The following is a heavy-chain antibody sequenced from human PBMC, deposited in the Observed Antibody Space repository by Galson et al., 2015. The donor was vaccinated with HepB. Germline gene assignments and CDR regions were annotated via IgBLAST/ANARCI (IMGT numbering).Heavy chain of an antibody. V-gene: IGHV1-3*01. J-gene: IGHJ4*02. D-gene: IGHD3-22*01. CDR1: GYTFTSYA. CDR3: AREYYDSSGGFDY. CDR2: INAGNGNT. Sequence: SMKVSCKASGYTFTSYAMHWVRQAPGQRLEWMGWINAGNGNTKYSQKFQGRVTITRDTSASTAYMELSSLRSEDTAVYYCAREYYDSSGGFDYWGQGTLVTVSS.